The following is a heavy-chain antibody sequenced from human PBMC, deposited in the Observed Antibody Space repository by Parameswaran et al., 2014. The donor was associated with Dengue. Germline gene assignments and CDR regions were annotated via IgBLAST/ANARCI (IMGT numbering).Heavy chain of an antibody. Sequence: RWIRQPPGKGLEWIGYSFHSGTTNYNPSLKSRVTISVDTSKNQVSLKLSSVTAADTAVYYCARRSDWFDPWGQGTLVTVSS. J-gene: IGHJ5*02. CDR2: SFHSGTT. V-gene: IGHV4-61*07. CDR3: ARRSDWFDP.